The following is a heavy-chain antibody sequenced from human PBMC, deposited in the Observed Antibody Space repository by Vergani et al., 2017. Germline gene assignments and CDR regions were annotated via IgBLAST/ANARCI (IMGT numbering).Heavy chain of an antibody. Sequence: QEQLLQSGGGVVQPGGSLRLSCIGSGYTFGHFDMHWVRQAPGKGLAWVALIRYDGSNPQYIDSVKGRFTISRDNSKDTLFLQMNGLRPEDTGTYFCAKKGGSLYYYGVDVWGQGTTITVSS. D-gene: IGHD1-26*01. V-gene: IGHV3-30*02. CDR1: GYTFGHFD. CDR3: AKKGGSLYYYGVDV. J-gene: IGHJ6*02. CDR2: IRYDGSNP.